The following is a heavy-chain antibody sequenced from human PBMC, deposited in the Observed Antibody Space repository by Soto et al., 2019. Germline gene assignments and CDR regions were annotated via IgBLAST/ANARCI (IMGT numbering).Heavy chain of an antibody. CDR3: ARDRSLRYFDWLFPSRRASDI. CDR1: GYTFTSYA. V-gene: IGHV7-4-1*01. J-gene: IGHJ3*02. D-gene: IGHD3-9*01. CDR2: INTNTGNP. Sequence: QVQLVQSGSELKKPGASVKVSCKASGYTFTSYAMNWVRQAPGQGLEWMGWINTNTGNPTYAQGFTGRFVFSLDTSVSTAYLQFCTLKAEDTAVYYCARDRSLRYFDWLFPSRRASDIWCQGTMLTVSS.